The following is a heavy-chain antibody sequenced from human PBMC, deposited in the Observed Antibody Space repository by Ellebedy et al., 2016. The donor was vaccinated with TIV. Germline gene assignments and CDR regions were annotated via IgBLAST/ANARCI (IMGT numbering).Heavy chain of an antibody. D-gene: IGHD3-9*01. J-gene: IGHJ4*02. Sequence: SETLSLXXTVSGGSISDNFWSWIRQPAGKGLEWVGRTHISGDTKYNPALNSRVTVSLDTSKNQFSLKVTSVTAADTAVYYCARDPPDWHGHFDSWGQGILVTVSS. V-gene: IGHV4-4*07. CDR3: ARDPPDWHGHFDS. CDR1: GGSISDNF. CDR2: THISGDT.